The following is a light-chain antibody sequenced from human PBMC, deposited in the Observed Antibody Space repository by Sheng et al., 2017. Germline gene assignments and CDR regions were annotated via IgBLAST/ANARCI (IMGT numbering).Light chain of an antibody. V-gene: IGKV2-30*02. J-gene: IGKJ3*01. Sequence: DVVMTQSPLSLPVTLGQPASISCRSSQGLVHSDGNTYLNWFLQRPGQSPRRLIYKVSNRDSGVPDRFSGSGSGTDFTLKISRVEAEDVGVYYCMQGSYWPPQFGPGTKVDIK. CDR2: KVS. CDR1: QGLVHSDGNTY. CDR3: MQGSYWPPQ.